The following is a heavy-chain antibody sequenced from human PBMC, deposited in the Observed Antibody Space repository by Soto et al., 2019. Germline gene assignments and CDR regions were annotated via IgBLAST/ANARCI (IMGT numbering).Heavy chain of an antibody. CDR1: GLSISENH. CDR2: VHFSGST. CDR3: AIFGAAAAHEHN. V-gene: IGHV4-59*07. J-gene: IGHJ4*03. Sequence: SDTLSHTCDVSGLSISENHWSRIRQAPGKGLEWVGYVHFSGSTTYNPSLAPRLNISFDMSKSQVYLQLTSVTAADTAVYYCAIFGAAAAHEHNWGRGVLVTVS. D-gene: IGHD2-2*01.